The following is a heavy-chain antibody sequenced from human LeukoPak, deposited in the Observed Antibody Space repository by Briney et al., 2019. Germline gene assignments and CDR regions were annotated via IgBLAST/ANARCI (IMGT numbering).Heavy chain of an antibody. CDR3: ARSLSTSPHIYFDY. J-gene: IGHJ4*02. CDR2: ISAYNGNT. Sequence: ASVKVSCKASGYTFTSYGISWVRQAPGQGLEWMGWISAYNGNTNYAQKLQGRVTMTTDTSTSTAYMELRSLRSDDTAVHYCARSLSTSPHIYFDYWGQGTLVTVSS. CDR1: GYTFTSYG. V-gene: IGHV1-18*04.